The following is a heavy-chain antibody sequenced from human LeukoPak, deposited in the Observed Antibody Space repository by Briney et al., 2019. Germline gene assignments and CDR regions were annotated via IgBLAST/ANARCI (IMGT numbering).Heavy chain of an antibody. CDR1: GFTFETYW. CDR2: IGGSGAIT. Sequence: GGSLRLSCAASGFTFETYWMHWVRQAPGKGLEWVSSIGGSGAITYYADSVKGRFTISRDNSKNTLYLQMNSLRAEDTAVYYCAKDQFDPWGQGTLVTVSS. J-gene: IGHJ5*02. CDR3: AKDQFDP. V-gene: IGHV3-23*01.